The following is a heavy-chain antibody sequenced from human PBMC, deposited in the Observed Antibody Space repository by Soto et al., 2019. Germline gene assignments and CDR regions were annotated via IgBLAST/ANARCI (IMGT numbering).Heavy chain of an antibody. CDR3: ARGGGYCTNGVCRHIDY. V-gene: IGHV4-31*03. CDR2: IYYSGST. D-gene: IGHD2-8*01. CDR1: GGSISGGVYY. Sequence: PSETLSLTCTVSGGSISGGVYYWSWIRQHPGKGLEWIGYIYYSGSTYYNPSLKSRVTISVDTSKNQFSLKLSSVTAADTAVYYCARGGGYCTNGVCRHIDYWGQGTLVTVSS. J-gene: IGHJ4*02.